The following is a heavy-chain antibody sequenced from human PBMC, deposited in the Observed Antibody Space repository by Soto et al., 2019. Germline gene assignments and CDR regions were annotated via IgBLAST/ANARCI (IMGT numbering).Heavy chain of an antibody. CDR1: GFTFSSYW. J-gene: IGHJ4*02. CDR3: ARYIVVVVALDY. V-gene: IGHV3-7*01. D-gene: IGHD2-15*01. Sequence: EVQLVESGGGLVQPGGSLRLSCAASGFTFSSYWRSWVGRAPGKGLEWVANIKQDGSEKYYVDSVKGRFTISRDNAKNSLYLQMNSLRAEDTAVYYCARYIVVVVALDYWGQGTLVTVSS. CDR2: IKQDGSEK.